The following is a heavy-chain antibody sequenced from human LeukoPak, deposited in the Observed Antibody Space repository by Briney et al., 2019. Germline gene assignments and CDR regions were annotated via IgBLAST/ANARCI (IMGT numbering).Heavy chain of an antibody. CDR1: GYTFTSYA. J-gene: IGHJ4*02. V-gene: IGHV1-3*01. CDR3: AREDDYVWGSYPY. CDR2: INAGNGNT. D-gene: IGHD3-16*01. Sequence: ASVKVSCKASGYTFTSYAMHWVRQAPGQRLEWMGWINAGNGNTKYSQKFQGRVTITRDTSASTAYMELSSLRSEDTAVYYYAREDDYVWGSYPYWGQGTLVTVSS.